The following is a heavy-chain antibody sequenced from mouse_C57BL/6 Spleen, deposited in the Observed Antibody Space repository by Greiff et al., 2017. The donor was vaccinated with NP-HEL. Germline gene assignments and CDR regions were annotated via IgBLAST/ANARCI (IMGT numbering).Heavy chain of an antibody. D-gene: IGHD2-4*01. CDR3: AASYDYDGDY. Sequence: VQLQQSGPELVKPGASVKISCKASGYTFTDYYMNWVKQSHGKSLEWIGDINPNNGGTSYNQKFKGKATLTVDKSSSTAYMELRSLTSEDSAVYYCAASYDYDGDYWGQGTTLTVSS. CDR1: GYTFTDYY. V-gene: IGHV1-26*01. CDR2: INPNNGGT. J-gene: IGHJ2*01.